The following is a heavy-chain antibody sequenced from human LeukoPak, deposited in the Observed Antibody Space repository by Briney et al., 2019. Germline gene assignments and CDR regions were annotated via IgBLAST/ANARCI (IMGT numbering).Heavy chain of an antibody. CDR1: GFTFSSYW. V-gene: IGHV3-30-3*01. D-gene: IGHD4-17*01. CDR2: ISYDGSNK. CDR3: ARGTGSAVGSTDFDY. Sequence: GGSLRLSCAASGFTFSSYWMSWVRQAPGKGLEWVAVISYDGSNKYYADSVKGRFTISRDNSKNTLYLQMNSLRAEDTAVYYCARGTGSAVGSTDFDYWGQGTLVTVSS. J-gene: IGHJ4*02.